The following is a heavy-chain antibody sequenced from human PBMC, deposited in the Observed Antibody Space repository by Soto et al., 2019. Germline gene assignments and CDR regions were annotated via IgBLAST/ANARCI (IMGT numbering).Heavy chain of an antibody. D-gene: IGHD3-10*01. J-gene: IGHJ6*02. V-gene: IGHV3-33*01. CDR1: GFTCSSYG. CDR3: ARERVTMVRGEVDV. CDR2: IWYDGSNK. Sequence: QVQLVESGGGVVQPGRSLRLSCAASGFTCSSYGMHWVRQAPGKGLEWVAVIWYDGSNKYYADSVKGRFTISRDNSKNTLDLQINSRRAEDTAVYYCARERVTMVRGEVDVWGQGTTVTVSS.